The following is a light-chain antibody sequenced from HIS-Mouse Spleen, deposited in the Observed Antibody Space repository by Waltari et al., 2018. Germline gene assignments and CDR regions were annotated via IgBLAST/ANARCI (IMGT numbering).Light chain of an antibody. Sequence: QSVLTQPPSASGTPGQRVTISCSGSSPNIGSNTVNWYQQLPGTAPKLLIYSNNQRPSGVPDRVSGSKSGTSASLAISGLQSEDEADYYCAAWDDSLNGLYVFGTGTKVTVL. CDR2: SNN. CDR3: AAWDDSLNGLYV. V-gene: IGLV1-44*01. J-gene: IGLJ1*01. CDR1: SPNIGSNT.